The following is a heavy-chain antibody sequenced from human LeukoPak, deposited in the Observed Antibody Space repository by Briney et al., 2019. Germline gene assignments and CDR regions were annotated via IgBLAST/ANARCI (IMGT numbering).Heavy chain of an antibody. J-gene: IGHJ4*02. D-gene: IGHD6-13*01. V-gene: IGHV3-30-3*01. CDR1: GFTFSSYA. CDR3: ARERFRASTARGVGSWYVPYYFDY. Sequence: QPGRSLRLSCAASGFTFSSYAMHWVRQAPGKGLEWVAVISYDGSNKYYADSVKGRFTISRDNSKNTLYLQMNSLRAEDTAVYYCARERFRASTARGVGSWYVPYYFDYWGQGTLVTVSS. CDR2: ISYDGSNK.